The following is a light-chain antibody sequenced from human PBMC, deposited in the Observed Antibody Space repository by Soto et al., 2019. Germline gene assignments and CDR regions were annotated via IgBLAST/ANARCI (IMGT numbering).Light chain of an antibody. CDR3: QQYNNWPFPSWT. J-gene: IGKJ1*01. V-gene: IGKV3-15*01. CDR2: GAS. CDR1: QSVSSN. Sequence: EIVMTQSPATLSVSPGERATLSCRASQSVSSNLAWYQHKPGQAPRPLIYGASTRATGIPARFSGSGSGTEFTLTISSLQSEDFAVYYCQQYNNWPFPSWTFGQGTKVEIK.